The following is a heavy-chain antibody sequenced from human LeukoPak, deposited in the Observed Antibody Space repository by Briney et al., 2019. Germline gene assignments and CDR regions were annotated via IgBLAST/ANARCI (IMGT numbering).Heavy chain of an antibody. CDR2: ISGSGGST. V-gene: IGHV3-23*01. CDR3: AKEMDYYDSSSYPYYFDY. Sequence: GGSLRLSCAASGFTLSSYAMSWVRQAPGKGLEWVSAISGSGGSTYYADSVKGRFTISRDNSKNTLYLQMNSLRAEDTAVYYCAKEMDYYDSSSYPYYFDYWGQGTLVTVSS. CDR1: GFTLSSYA. D-gene: IGHD3-22*01. J-gene: IGHJ4*02.